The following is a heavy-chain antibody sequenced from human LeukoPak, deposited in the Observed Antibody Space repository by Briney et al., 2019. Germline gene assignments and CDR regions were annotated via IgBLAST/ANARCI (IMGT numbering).Heavy chain of an antibody. CDR3: ARQIYGDLYYFDY. D-gene: IGHD4-17*01. Sequence: SETLSLTCTVSGGSINNHYWSWIRQPPGKELEWLGYIYYSGSTQYNPSLKSRVTMSVDTSKNQFSLRLSSVTAADTAVYYCARQIYGDLYYFDYWGQGTLVTVSS. CDR2: IYYSGST. V-gene: IGHV4-59*08. J-gene: IGHJ4*02. CDR1: GGSINNHY.